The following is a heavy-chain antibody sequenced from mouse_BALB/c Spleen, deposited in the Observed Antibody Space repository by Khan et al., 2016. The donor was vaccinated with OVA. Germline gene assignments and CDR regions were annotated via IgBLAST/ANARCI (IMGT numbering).Heavy chain of an antibody. CDR3: ATPPYFSCVLAY. V-gene: IGHV9-1*02. Sequence: QIQLVQSGPELKKPGETVKISCKASGYTFTNYGMNWVKQAPGKGLKWMGWINTYTGEPTYADDFKGRFAFSLETSASTAYLQINNLKNEDMATXFCATPPYFSCVLAYWGQGTSVTVSS. CDR2: INTYTGEP. J-gene: IGHJ4*01. CDR1: GYTFTNYG. D-gene: IGHD2-10*01.